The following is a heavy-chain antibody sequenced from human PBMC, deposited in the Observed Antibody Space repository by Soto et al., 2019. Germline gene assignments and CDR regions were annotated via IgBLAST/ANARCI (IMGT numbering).Heavy chain of an antibody. CDR3: AKDIAAGSTYYYGMDV. V-gene: IGHV3-9*01. Sequence: PGGSLRLSCAASGFTFDDYAMHWVRQAPGKGLEWVSGISWNSGSIGYADSVKGRFTISRDNAKNSLYLQMNSLRAEDTALYYCAKDIAAGSTYYYGMDVWGQGTTVTVSS. D-gene: IGHD2-2*01. CDR2: ISWNSGSI. J-gene: IGHJ6*02. CDR1: GFTFDDYA.